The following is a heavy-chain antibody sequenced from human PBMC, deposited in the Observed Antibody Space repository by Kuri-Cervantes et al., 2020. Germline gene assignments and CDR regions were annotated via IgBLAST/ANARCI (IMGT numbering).Heavy chain of an antibody. Sequence: ESLKISCTVSGGSISSYYWSWIRQPPGKGLEWIGYIYYSGSTNYNPSLKSRVTISVDTSKNQFSLKLSSVTAADTAVYYCARANYDIWSGYSDGFDYWGQGTLVTVSS. V-gene: IGHV4-59*01. D-gene: IGHD3-3*01. CDR2: IYYSGST. CDR1: GGSISSYY. CDR3: ARANYDIWSGYSDGFDY. J-gene: IGHJ4*02.